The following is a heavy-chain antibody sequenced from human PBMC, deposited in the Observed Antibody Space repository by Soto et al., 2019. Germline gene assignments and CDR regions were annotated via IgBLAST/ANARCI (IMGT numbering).Heavy chain of an antibody. D-gene: IGHD6-19*01. CDR3: SIAGQWLEPLDF. V-gene: IGHV3-20*01. CDR1: GFPLQDYS. Sequence: EGQLVESGGGMVRPGGSLRLSCAVSGFPLQDYSVTWVRQAPGQGLEWGSRITANGGTKAYADSVKSQVTISRDDAKHNVDMQVNNLRAEDTGLYDCSIAGQWLEPLDFWGQGTLVTVSS. J-gene: IGHJ4*02. CDR2: ITANGGTK.